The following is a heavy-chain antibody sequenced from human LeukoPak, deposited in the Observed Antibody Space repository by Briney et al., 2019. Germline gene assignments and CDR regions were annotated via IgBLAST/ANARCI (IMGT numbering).Heavy chain of an antibody. V-gene: IGHV1-2*02. CDR1: GYTFTGYY. CDR2: INPNSGGT. CDR3: AREAHPVYYDTKKNAFDI. D-gene: IGHD3-22*01. J-gene: IGHJ3*02. Sequence: ASVKVSCKASGYTFTGYYMHWVRQAPGLGLEWMGWINPNSGGTNYAQKFQGRVTMTRDTSISTAYMELSRLRSDDTAVYYCAREAHPVYYDTKKNAFDIWGQGTMVTVSS.